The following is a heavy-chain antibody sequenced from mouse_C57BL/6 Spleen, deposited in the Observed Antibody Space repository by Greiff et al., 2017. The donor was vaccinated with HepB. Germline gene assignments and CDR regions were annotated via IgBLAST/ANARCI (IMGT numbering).Heavy chain of an antibody. CDR2: ISSGSSTI. J-gene: IGHJ1*03. Sequence: VQLKESGGGLVKPGGSLKLSCAASGFTFSDYGMHWVRQAPEKGLEWVAYISSGSSTIYYADTVKGRFTISRDNAKNTLFLQMTSLRSEDTAMYYCARRFYYDYDDWYFDVWGTGTTVTVSS. CDR1: GFTFSDYG. CDR3: ARRFYYDYDDWYFDV. V-gene: IGHV5-17*01. D-gene: IGHD2-4*01.